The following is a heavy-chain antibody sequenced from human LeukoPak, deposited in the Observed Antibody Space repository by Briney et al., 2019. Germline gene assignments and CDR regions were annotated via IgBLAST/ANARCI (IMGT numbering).Heavy chain of an antibody. CDR3: ALARSSGSLY. CDR2: ISSSSSYI. D-gene: IGHD1-26*01. CDR1: GFTFSSYS. Sequence: PGRSLRLSCAASGFTFSSYSMNWVRQAPGKGLEWVSSISSSSSYIYYADSVKGRFTISRDNAKNSLYLQMNSLSAEDTAVYYCALARSSGSLYWGQGTLVTVSS. J-gene: IGHJ4*02. V-gene: IGHV3-21*01.